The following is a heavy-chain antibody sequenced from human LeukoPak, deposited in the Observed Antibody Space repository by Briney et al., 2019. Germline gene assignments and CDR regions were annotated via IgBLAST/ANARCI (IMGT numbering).Heavy chain of an antibody. V-gene: IGHV4-4*02. CDR3: AGLVGRYSSGLYYYYFDY. Sequence: PSETLSLTCTVSGDSINSLNLWSWVRQPPGKGLEWIGEMYLSGTTHSNPSVKSRVTISIDKSKNQFFLNLSSVTAADTAVYYCAGLVGRYSSGLYYYYFDYWGQGTLVTVSS. CDR2: MYLSGTT. J-gene: IGHJ4*02. CDR1: GDSINSLNL. D-gene: IGHD3-22*01.